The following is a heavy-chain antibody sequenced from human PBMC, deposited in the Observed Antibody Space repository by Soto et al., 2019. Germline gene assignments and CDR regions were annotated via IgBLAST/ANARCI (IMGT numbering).Heavy chain of an antibody. D-gene: IGHD6-13*01. CDR2: ISWDGVST. CDR1: GFNFDEYT. Sequence: GGSLRLSCAASGFNFDEYTMHWVRQVPGKGLEWVSLISWDGVSTFYADSVKGRLTISRDNNKNSLYLQMNSLTTEDPALYYCEKAPYTRSWNGMDVWGQGTRVTVSS. V-gene: IGHV3-43*01. CDR3: EKAPYTRSWNGMDV. J-gene: IGHJ6*02.